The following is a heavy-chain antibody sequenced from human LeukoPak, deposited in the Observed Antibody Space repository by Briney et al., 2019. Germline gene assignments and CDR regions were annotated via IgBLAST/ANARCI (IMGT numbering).Heavy chain of an antibody. Sequence: GGSLRLSCAASGFTFSSYAMSWVRQAPGKGLEWVSAISGSGGSTYYADSVKGRFTISRDNSKDTLYLQMNSLRAEDTAVYYCAKDNYYDSSGYHWGQGTLVTVSS. V-gene: IGHV3-23*01. CDR3: AKDNYYDSSGYH. D-gene: IGHD3-22*01. J-gene: IGHJ4*02. CDR2: ISGSGGST. CDR1: GFTFSSYA.